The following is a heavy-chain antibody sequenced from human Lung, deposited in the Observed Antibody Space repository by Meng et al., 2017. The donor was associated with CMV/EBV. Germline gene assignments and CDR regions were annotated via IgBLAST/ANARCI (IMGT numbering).Heavy chain of an antibody. V-gene: IGHV1-2*02. J-gene: IGHJ5*02. CDR2: INPNTGDT. CDR3: ARSIVVVIATLDP. Sequence: ASVXVSCKASGYTFTAYYLHWVRQAPGQGLEWMGWINPNTGDTNYAQKFQGRVTMTRDTSISTAYMGLSSLTSDDTAVYYCARSIVVVIATLDPWGQGTLVTVSS. D-gene: IGHD2-21*01. CDR1: GYTFTAYY.